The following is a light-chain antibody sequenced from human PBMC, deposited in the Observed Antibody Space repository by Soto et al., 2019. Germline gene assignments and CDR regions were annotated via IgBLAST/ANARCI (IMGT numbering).Light chain of an antibody. J-gene: IGKJ1*01. CDR3: QKYDSAPET. V-gene: IGKV1-27*01. CDR1: QGISSS. CDR2: AAS. Sequence: DIQMTQSPSSLSASVGDRVTITCRASQGISSSLAWYQQKPGKVHKVLIYAASTLQSGVPSRFSGSGSGTEFSLTISNLQPEDVATYYCQKYDSAPETFGQGTKVEIK.